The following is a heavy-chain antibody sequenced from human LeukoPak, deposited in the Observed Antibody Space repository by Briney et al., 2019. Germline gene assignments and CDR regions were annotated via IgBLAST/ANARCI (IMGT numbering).Heavy chain of an antibody. CDR1: RYTFTGYY. V-gene: IGHV1-2*06. CDR3: ARDAGALDV. CDR2: INPNSGGT. J-gene: IGHJ3*01. Sequence: ASVKVSCKASRYTFTGYYMHWVRQAPGQGVECMGRINPNSGGTNHAQKFQGRVTTTKDTSITTAYMRLRRLRSDDTAVYYCARDAGALDVWGQGTMVTVSS.